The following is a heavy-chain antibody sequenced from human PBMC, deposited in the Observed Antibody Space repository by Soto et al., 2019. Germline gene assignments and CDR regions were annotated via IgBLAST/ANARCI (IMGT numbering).Heavy chain of an antibody. V-gene: IGHV3-74*01. CDR2: IDADGTRR. Sequence: DVQLVESGGDLVQPGESLRLSCEVSGFTFNTYWMHWVRQAPGKGLVWVSRIDADGTRRDYADSVMGRFSISRDNAKNTLYLAMNSLRVEDTAVYYCARPMTTVGAATQGAYWGQGTLVTVSS. D-gene: IGHD1-26*01. CDR1: GFTFNTYW. CDR3: ARPMTTVGAATQGAY. J-gene: IGHJ4*02.